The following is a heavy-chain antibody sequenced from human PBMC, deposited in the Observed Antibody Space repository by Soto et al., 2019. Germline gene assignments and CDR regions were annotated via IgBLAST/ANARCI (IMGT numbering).Heavy chain of an antibody. CDR3: ARPRWKDGIK. Sequence: QLQLQESGPGLVRPSETLSLTCSVSGGSISSSSYYWGWIRQPPGQGLEWIGTIYYTGDTYYNPSLRSRVTISVDTSKNQLSLNLTSMTVADTAVYYFARPRWKDGIKRGRGTLVTVSS. CDR1: GGSISSSSYY. D-gene: IGHD1-20*01. J-gene: IGHJ4*02. CDR2: IYYTGDT. V-gene: IGHV4-39*01.